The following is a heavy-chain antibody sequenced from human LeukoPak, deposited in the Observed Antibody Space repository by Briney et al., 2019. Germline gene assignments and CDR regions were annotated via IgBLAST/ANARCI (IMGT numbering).Heavy chain of an antibody. CDR2: IYYSGST. CDR1: GGSISSYY. Sequence: PSETLSLTCTVSGGSISSYYWSWIRQPPGKGLEWIGYIYYSGSTNYNPSLKSRVTLSVDTSKNQFSLKLSSVTAADTAVYYCARVLEEKAGRAFDIWGQGTMVTVSS. CDR3: ARVLEEKAGRAFDI. D-gene: IGHD5-24*01. V-gene: IGHV4-59*01. J-gene: IGHJ3*02.